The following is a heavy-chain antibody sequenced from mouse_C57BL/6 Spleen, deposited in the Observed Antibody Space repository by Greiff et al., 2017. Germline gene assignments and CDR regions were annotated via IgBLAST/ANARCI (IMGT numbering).Heavy chain of an antibody. CDR2: ISSGGSYT. D-gene: IGHD2-5*01. J-gene: IGHJ4*01. Sequence: DVKLVESGGDLVKPGGSLKLSCAASGFTFSSYGMSWVRQTPDKRLAWVATISSGGSYTYYPDSVKGRFTISRDNAKNTLYLQMSSLKSEDTAMYYCARHDYSNAMDYWGQGTSVTVSS. CDR1: GFTFSSYG. CDR3: ARHDYSNAMDY. V-gene: IGHV5-6*02.